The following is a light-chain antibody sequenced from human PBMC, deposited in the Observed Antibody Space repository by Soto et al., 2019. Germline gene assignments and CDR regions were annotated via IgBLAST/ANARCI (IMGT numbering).Light chain of an antibody. CDR2: DVS. Sequence: QSALTQPASVSGSPGQSITISCTGTSSDVGGYNYVSWYQQHPGKAPKLMIYDVSNRPSGVSNRFSGSKSGNTASLTISGLQAEDEADYYCSSHTSSSRGVFGGGTKVIVL. J-gene: IGLJ2*01. CDR3: SSHTSSSRGV. CDR1: SSDVGGYNY. V-gene: IGLV2-14*01.